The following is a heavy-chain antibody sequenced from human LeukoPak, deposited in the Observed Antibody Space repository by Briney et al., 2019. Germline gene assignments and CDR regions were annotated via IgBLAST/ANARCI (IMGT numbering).Heavy chain of an antibody. CDR1: GFTFSSYA. J-gene: IGHJ6*02. CDR3: ARDQSLLWWSRNAYYYYGMDV. D-gene: IGHD2-21*01. V-gene: IGHV3-30*04. CDR2: ISYDGSNK. Sequence: GRSLRLSCAASGFTFSSYAMHWVRQAPGKGLEWVAVISYDGSNKYYADSVKGRFTISRDNSKNTLYLQMNSLRAEDTAVYYCARDQSLLWWSRNAYYYYGMDVWGQGTTVTASS.